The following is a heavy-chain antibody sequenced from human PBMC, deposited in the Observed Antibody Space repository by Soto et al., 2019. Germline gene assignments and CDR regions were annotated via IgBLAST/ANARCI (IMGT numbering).Heavy chain of an antibody. CDR1: GFTFSSYG. D-gene: IGHD1-1*01. CDR3: VRGDNWNDEASDY. Sequence: GGSLRLSCAASGFTFSSYGMNWVRQAPGKGLEWVAVIWSDGNNRYYADSVKGRFTISRDNSKNTVYLQMNSLRAEDTAVYYCVRGDNWNDEASDYWGQGTLVTVSS. J-gene: IGHJ4*02. CDR2: IWSDGNNR. V-gene: IGHV3-33*08.